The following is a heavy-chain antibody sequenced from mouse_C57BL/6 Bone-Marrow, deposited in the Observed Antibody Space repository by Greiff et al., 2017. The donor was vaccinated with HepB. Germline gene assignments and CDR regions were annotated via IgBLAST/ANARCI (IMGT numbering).Heavy chain of an antibody. CDR1: GFTFSDYY. D-gene: IGHD1-1*01. Sequence: DVQLVESGGGLVQPGGSLKLSCAASGFTFSDYYMYWVRQTPEKRLEWVAYISNGRGSTYYPDTVKGRFTISRDNAKNTLYLQSSRLKSEDTAMYYCARVYYYGSTGYYAMDYWGQGTSVTVSS. CDR2: ISNGRGST. CDR3: ARVYYYGSTGYYAMDY. V-gene: IGHV5-12*01. J-gene: IGHJ4*01.